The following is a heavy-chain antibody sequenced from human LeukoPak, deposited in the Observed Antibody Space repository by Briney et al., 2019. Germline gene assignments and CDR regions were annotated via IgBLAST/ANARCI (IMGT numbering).Heavy chain of an antibody. CDR3: ARGPPFDW. CDR1: GFTFSGYS. CDR2: ISSSGNYI. Sequence: PGGSLRLSCAASGFTFSGYSMNWVRQAPGKGLEWVSSISSSGNYIYYADSMKGRFTISRDNAKNSLYLQMNSLRAEDTAVYYCARGPPFDWWGQGTLVTVSS. J-gene: IGHJ4*02. V-gene: IGHV3-21*01.